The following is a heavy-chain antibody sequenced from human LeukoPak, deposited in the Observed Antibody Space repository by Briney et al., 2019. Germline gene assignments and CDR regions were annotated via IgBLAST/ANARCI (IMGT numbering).Heavy chain of an antibody. CDR2: ISSSSSYI. V-gene: IGHV3-21*01. Sequence: GGSLRLSCAASGFTFSSYSMNWVRQAPGRGLEWVSSISSSSSYIYYADSVKGRFIISRDNAKNSLYLQMNSLRADDTAVYYCARDAGRHGGWDTFDYWGQGTLVTVSS. CDR1: GFTFSSYS. D-gene: IGHD6-19*01. J-gene: IGHJ4*02. CDR3: ARDAGRHGGWDTFDY.